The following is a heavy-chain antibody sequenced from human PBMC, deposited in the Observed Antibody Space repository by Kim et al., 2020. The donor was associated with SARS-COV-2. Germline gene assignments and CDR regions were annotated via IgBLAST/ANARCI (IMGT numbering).Heavy chain of an antibody. CDR1: GYTFTGYY. V-gene: IGHV1-2*06. Sequence: ASVKVSCKASGYTFTGYYMHWVRQAPGQGLEWMGRINPNSGGTNYAQKFQGRVTMTRDTSISTAYMELSRLRSDDTAVYYCARYGSFGYLFPDYWGQGTLVTVSS. D-gene: IGHD2-2*03. CDR2: INPNSGGT. J-gene: IGHJ4*02. CDR3: ARYGSFGYLFPDY.